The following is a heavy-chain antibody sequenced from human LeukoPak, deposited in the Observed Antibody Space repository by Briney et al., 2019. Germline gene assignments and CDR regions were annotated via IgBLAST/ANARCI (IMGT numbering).Heavy chain of an antibody. Sequence: GASVKVSCKASGYTFTNYYMHWVRQAPGQGLEWMGIINPSGGSTNYAQKFQGRVTMTRDMSMSTAYMELSSLRSEDTAVYYCARRKRDLYGDYVDYWGQGTLVTVSS. D-gene: IGHD4-17*01. V-gene: IGHV1-46*01. CDR2: INPSGGST. CDR1: GYTFTNYY. J-gene: IGHJ4*02. CDR3: ARRKRDLYGDYVDY.